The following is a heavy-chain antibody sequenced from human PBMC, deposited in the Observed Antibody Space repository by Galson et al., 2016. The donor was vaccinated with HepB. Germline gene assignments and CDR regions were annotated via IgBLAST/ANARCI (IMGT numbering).Heavy chain of an antibody. Sequence: SLRLSCAVSGFRVSSNYMTWVRQAPGKGLEWVSAIYSGGTTYYADSVKGRFIISRDIPKNTVYLQMNRLGAEDTAIYYCARETQYSGAGSLDLWGQGTLVTVSS. D-gene: IGHD3-10*01. J-gene: IGHJ5*02. CDR3: ARETQYSGAGSLDL. CDR1: GFRVSSNY. CDR2: IYSGGTT. V-gene: IGHV3-53*01.